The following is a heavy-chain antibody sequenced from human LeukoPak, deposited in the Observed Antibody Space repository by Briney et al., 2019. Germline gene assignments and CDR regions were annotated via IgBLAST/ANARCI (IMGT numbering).Heavy chain of an antibody. Sequence: GESLKISCMGSGSNFATYWIAWVRQMPGKGLEWVGIINAADSDTAYSPSVEGQVTMSADKSISTAYLQWSSLKASDTAMYYCARVPREWSYYFDYWGQGTLVTVSS. V-gene: IGHV5-51*01. CDR1: GSNFATYW. CDR3: ARVPREWSYYFDY. D-gene: IGHD3-3*01. CDR2: INAADSDT. J-gene: IGHJ4*02.